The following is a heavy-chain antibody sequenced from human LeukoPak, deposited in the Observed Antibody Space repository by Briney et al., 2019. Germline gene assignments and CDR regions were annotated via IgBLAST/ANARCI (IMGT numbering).Heavy chain of an antibody. CDR2: INHSGST. CDR1: GGSFSGYY. D-gene: IGHD3-10*01. J-gene: IGHJ4*02. CDR3: ARGDYYGSGSYYNVDY. V-gene: IGHV4-34*01. Sequence: SETLSLTCAVYGGSFSGYYWSWIRQPPGKGLEWIGEINHSGSTNYNPSLKSRVTISVDTSKNQSSLKLSSVTAADTAVYYCARGDYYGSGSYYNVDYWGQGTLVTVSS.